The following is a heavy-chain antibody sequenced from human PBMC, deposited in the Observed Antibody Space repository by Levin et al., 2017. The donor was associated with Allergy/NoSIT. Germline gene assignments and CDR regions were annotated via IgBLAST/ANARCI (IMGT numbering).Heavy chain of an antibody. CDR2: IYYSGST. D-gene: IGHD5-12*01. CDR1: GGSISGYY. CDR3: AGARGGYDMYYFDY. Sequence: SETLSLTCTVSGGSISGYYWSWIRQPPGKGLEWIGYIYYSGSTNYNSSLKSRVTISVDTSKNQFSLKLSTVTAADTAVYYCAGARGGYDMYYFDYWGQGTLVAVSS. V-gene: IGHV4-59*01. J-gene: IGHJ4*02.